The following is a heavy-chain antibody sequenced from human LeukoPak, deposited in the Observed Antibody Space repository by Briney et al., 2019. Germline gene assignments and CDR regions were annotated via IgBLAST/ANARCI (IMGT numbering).Heavy chain of an antibody. J-gene: IGHJ4*02. CDR3: ARDLRSYTYSSSWLDY. D-gene: IGHD6-13*01. CDR2: INPSGGST. CDR1: GYTFTSYY. V-gene: IGHV1-46*01. Sequence: ASVKVSCKASGYTFTSYYMHWVRQAPGQGLEWMGIINPSGGSTSYAQKFQGRVTMTRDMSTSTVYMELSSLRSEDTAVYYCARDLRSYTYSSSWLDYWGQGTLVTVSS.